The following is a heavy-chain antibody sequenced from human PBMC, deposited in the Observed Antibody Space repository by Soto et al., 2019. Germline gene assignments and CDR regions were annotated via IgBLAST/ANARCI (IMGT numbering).Heavy chain of an antibody. CDR1: GFTFKTYS. CDR2: ISSSSSTI. V-gene: IGHV3-48*02. D-gene: IGHD4-17*01. CDR3: ARVSVTTVTTRSFDY. Sequence: EEQLVESGGGLVQPGGSLRLSCVASGFTFKTYSMNWVRQAPGKGLVWVSYISSSSSTIYYTDSVKGRFTISRDNAKNSLYLQMNSLRDEDTAVYYCARVSVTTVTTRSFDYWGQGTLVTVSS. J-gene: IGHJ4*02.